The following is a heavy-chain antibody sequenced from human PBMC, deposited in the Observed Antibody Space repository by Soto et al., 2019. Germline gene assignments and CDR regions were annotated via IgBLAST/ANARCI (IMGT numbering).Heavy chain of an antibody. CDR1: GFTFSSYW. J-gene: IGHJ6*02. CDR3: ARVGELRFLEWSQGDYYYGMDV. V-gene: IGHV3-7*05. Sequence: PGGSLRLSCAASGFTFSSYWMSWVRQAPGKGLEWVANIKQDGSEKYYVDSVKGRFTISRDNAKNSLYLQMSSLRAEDTAVYYCARVGELRFLEWSQGDYYYGMDVWGQGTTVTVSS. D-gene: IGHD3-3*01. CDR2: IKQDGSEK.